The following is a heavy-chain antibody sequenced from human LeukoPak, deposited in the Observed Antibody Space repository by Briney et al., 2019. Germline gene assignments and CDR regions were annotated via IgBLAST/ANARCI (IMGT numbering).Heavy chain of an antibody. V-gene: IGHV3-30*04. Sequence: GGSLRLSCAPSGFTFSTYAMHWVRQAPGKGLEWVAVISSEGNNKYYADSVKGRFTISRDNSKSTLYLQMNRLRAEDTAVYSCARGPLGYCSGSTCSNFDYWGQGTLVTVSS. CDR1: GFTFSTYA. CDR2: ISSEGNNK. J-gene: IGHJ4*02. D-gene: IGHD2-15*01. CDR3: ARGPLGYCSGSTCSNFDY.